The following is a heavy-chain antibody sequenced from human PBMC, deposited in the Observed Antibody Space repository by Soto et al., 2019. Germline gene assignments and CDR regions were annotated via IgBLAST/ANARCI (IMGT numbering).Heavy chain of an antibody. CDR3: AKDPNGDYVGGFEM. V-gene: IGHV3-23*01. D-gene: IGHD4-17*01. CDR2: ISSSGGRT. CDR1: SFTFNNYA. J-gene: IGHJ3*02. Sequence: GGSLRLPCAVSSFTFNNYAMSSVRPAPRKGLELVSGISSSGGRTYYAYSVKGRFSISRDNSKNSLSLQMNSLRAEDTALYYCAKDPNGDYVGGFEMGGQGTKVGVSS.